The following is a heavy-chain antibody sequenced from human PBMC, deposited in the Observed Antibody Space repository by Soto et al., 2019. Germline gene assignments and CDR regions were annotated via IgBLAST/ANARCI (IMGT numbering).Heavy chain of an antibody. CDR2: IYHSGST. CDR1: GDSISSSKW. Sequence: QVQLQESGPGLVKPSGTLSLTCAVSGDSISSSKWWSWVRQPPGKGLEWIGEIYHSGSTNYNPSLKXRXXXSXXKSKNQSSLKLSSVTDADTAVYYCASGERQQQRDYWGQGTLVTVSS. V-gene: IGHV4-4*02. J-gene: IGHJ4*02. CDR3: ASGERQQQRDY. D-gene: IGHD6-13*01.